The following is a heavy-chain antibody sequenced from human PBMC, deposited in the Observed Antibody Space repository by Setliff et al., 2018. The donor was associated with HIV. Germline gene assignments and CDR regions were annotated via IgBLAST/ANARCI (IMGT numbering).Heavy chain of an antibody. Sequence: SETLSLTCTVSSDSIRFYYWTWIRQPPGKGLEWIGNVYYTGSTNYNPSLKSRITISIDTSKSQFSLKLTSVTAADTAVDYCARHPDSGFYYSPLLNNWYFDLWGPGTLVTVSS. J-gene: IGHJ2*01. CDR2: VYYTGST. D-gene: IGHD3-22*01. CDR1: SDSIRFYY. V-gene: IGHV4-59*08. CDR3: ARHPDSGFYYSPLLNNWYFDL.